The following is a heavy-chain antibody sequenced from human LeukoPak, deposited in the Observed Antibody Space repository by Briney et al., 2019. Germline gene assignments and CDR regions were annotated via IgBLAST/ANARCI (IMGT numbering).Heavy chain of an antibody. J-gene: IGHJ4*02. D-gene: IGHD6-13*01. Sequence: ASVKVSCKASGYTFTNYYMNWVRQAPGQGLEWMGWINPNTGGTNYAQKFQGRVTMTRDTSIRTAYMELSSLRSDDTAVYYCARELTAAAAGNLDYWGQGTLVTVSS. CDR2: INPNTGGT. CDR3: ARELTAAAAGNLDY. CDR1: GYTFTNYY. V-gene: IGHV1-2*02.